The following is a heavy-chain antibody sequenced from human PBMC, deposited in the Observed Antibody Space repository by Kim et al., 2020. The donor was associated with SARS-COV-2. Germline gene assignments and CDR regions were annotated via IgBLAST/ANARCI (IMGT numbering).Heavy chain of an antibody. J-gene: IGHJ6*02. CDR1: GGSISSGDYY. CDR3: ARSLWFGELLPQNGMDV. D-gene: IGHD3-10*01. Sequence: SETLSLTCTVSGGSISSGDYYWSWIRQPPGKGLEWIGYIYYSGSTYYNPSLKSRVTISVDTSKNQFSLKLSSVTAADTAVYYCARSLWFGELLPQNGMDVWGQGTTVTVSS. CDR2: IYYSGST. V-gene: IGHV4-30-4*01.